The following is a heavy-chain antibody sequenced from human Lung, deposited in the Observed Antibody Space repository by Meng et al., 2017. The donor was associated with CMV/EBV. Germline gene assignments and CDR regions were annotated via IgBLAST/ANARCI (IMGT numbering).Heavy chain of an antibody. CDR3: ARDFQDLAVFQYSSFDAFDI. CDR1: GFTFSSYE. J-gene: IGHJ3*02. V-gene: IGHV3-48*03. Sequence: GESLKISCAASGFTFSSYEMNWVRQAPGKGLEWVSSISSSGSTRYYADSVKGRFTISRDNAKNSLYLQMNSLRAEDTAVYYCARDFQDLAVFQYSSFDAFDIWGQGXMVTAS. D-gene: IGHD6-6*01. CDR2: ISSSGSTR.